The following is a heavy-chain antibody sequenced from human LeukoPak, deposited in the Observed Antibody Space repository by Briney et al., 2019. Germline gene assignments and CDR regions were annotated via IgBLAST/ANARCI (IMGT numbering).Heavy chain of an antibody. V-gene: IGHV3-43*02. Sequence: GGSLRLSCAASGFTFDDYAMHWVRQAPGKGLEWVSLISGDGGSTYYVDSVKGRFTISRDNSKNSLYLQMNSLRTEDTALYYCAKDIRYCSGGSCFFGAFDVWGQGTMVTVSS. J-gene: IGHJ3*01. CDR3: AKDIRYCSGGSCFFGAFDV. CDR1: GFTFDDYA. CDR2: ISGDGGST. D-gene: IGHD2-15*01.